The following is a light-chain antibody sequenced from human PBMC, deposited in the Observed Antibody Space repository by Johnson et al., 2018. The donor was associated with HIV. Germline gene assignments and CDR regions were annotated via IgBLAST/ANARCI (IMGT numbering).Light chain of an antibody. J-gene: IGLJ1*01. V-gene: IGLV1-51*02. Sequence: QSVLTQPPSVSAAPGQKVTISCSGSSSNIGNNYVSWYQQLPGTAPKLLIYESNKRPSGIPDRFSGSKSGTSATLGITGLQTGDEADYYCGTWDTRLSVGYVFGTGTKVTVL. CDR3: GTWDTRLSVGYV. CDR1: SSNIGNNY. CDR2: ESN.